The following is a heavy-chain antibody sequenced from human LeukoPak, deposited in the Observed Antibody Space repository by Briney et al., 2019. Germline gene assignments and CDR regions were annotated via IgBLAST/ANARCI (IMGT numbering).Heavy chain of an antibody. CDR2: ISSSGSTI. V-gene: IGHV3-11*01. Sequence: GGSLRLSCAASGFIFSDYYMDWVRQAPGKGLEWVSYISSSGSTISYAESVKGRFTVSRDNARNSVYLQMNSLRAEDTAVYYCARNFYDSSGYYRIDSWGQGTLVTVSS. CDR1: GFIFSDYY. J-gene: IGHJ4*02. D-gene: IGHD3-22*01. CDR3: ARNFYDSSGYYRIDS.